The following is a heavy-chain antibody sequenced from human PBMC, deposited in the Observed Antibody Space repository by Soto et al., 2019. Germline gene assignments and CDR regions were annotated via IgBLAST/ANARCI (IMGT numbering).Heavy chain of an antibody. Sequence: ASVKVSCKSSGYSFSNYNLHCVRQAPGQSLEWVGWINTGNGNTKYSAKFHDRVTISRDTSANTAYMELHNLRSEDTAVYFCARLQRYVEGLPGGLDYWGQGTLVTVSS. CDR1: GYSFSNYN. V-gene: IGHV1-3*04. CDR3: ARLQRYVEGLPGGLDY. D-gene: IGHD3-3*01. J-gene: IGHJ4*02. CDR2: INTGNGNT.